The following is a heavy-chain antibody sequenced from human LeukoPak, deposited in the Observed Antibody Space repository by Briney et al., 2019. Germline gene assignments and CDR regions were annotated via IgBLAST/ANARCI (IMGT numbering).Heavy chain of an antibody. V-gene: IGHV3-23*01. D-gene: IGHD2-2*01. CDR1: GFTFSSYA. CDR3: AKDAPVNIVVVPAANS. J-gene: IGHJ4*02. CDR2: ISGSGGST. Sequence: GGSLRLSCAASGFTFSSYAMSWVRQAPGKGLEWVSAISGSGGSTYYADSVKGRFTISRDNSKNTLYLQINSLRAEDTAVYYCAKDAPVNIVVVPAANSWGQGTLVTVSS.